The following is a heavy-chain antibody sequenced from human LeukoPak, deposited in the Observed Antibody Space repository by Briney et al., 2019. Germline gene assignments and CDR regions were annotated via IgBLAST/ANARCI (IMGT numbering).Heavy chain of an antibody. CDR1: GFTFSSYW. CDR2: IKQDGNEK. Sequence: PGGSLRLSCAASGFTFSSYWMSWVRQAPGKGLEWVANIKQDGNEKYYVDSVKGRFTISRDNAKNSLFLQMNSLRAEDTALYYCARVPYKYYYYGMDVWGQGTTVTVSS. J-gene: IGHJ6*02. V-gene: IGHV3-7*01. CDR3: ARVPYKYYYYGMDV. D-gene: IGHD3-10*01.